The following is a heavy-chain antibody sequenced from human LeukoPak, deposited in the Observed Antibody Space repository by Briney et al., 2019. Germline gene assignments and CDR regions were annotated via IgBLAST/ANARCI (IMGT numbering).Heavy chain of an antibody. CDR1: GGSFSGYY. CDR3: AREKGTTVTPPGFDY. J-gene: IGHJ4*02. Sequence: SETLSLTCAVYGGSFSGYYWSWIRQPPGKGLEWNGEINHSGSTNYNPSLKSRVTISVDTSKNQFSLKLSSVTAADTAVYYCAREKGTTVTPPGFDYWGQGTLVTVSS. CDR2: INHSGST. D-gene: IGHD4-17*01. V-gene: IGHV4-34*01.